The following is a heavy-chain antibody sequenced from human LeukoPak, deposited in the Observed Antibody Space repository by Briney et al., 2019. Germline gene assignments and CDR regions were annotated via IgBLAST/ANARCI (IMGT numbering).Heavy chain of an antibody. Sequence: GGSLRLSCAASGFTFSSYGMHWVRQAPGKGLEWVAFIRYDGSNKYYADSVKGRFTISRDNSKNTLYLQMNSLRAEGTAVYYCAKVNTMVRGVKGTNYYYYYMDVWGKGTTVTISS. V-gene: IGHV3-30*02. CDR3: AKVNTMVRGVKGTNYYYYYMDV. CDR1: GFTFSSYG. D-gene: IGHD3-10*01. CDR2: IRYDGSNK. J-gene: IGHJ6*03.